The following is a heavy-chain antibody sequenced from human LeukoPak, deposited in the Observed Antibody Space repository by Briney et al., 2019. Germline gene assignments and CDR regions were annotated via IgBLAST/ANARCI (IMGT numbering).Heavy chain of an antibody. CDR3: AKDRYDSSGYYFDY. J-gene: IGHJ4*02. D-gene: IGHD3-22*01. CDR1: GLTIDDYA. V-gene: IGHV3-9*01. CDR2: ISWNSGSI. Sequence: AGGSQRLSCAASGLTIDDYAMHWVRQAPGKGLEWVSGISWNSGSIGYADSVKGRFTISRDNAKNSLYLQINSLRAEDTALYYCAKDRYDSSGYYFDYWGQGTLVTVSS.